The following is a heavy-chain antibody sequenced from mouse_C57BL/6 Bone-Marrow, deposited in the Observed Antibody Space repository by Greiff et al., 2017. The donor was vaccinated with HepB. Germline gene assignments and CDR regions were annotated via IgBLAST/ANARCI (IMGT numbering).Heavy chain of an antibody. CDR3: ARQLRLSFDY. CDR2: INPSSGYT. V-gene: IGHV1-4*01. CDR1: GYTFTSYT. Sequence: VQVVESGAELARPGASVKMSCKASGYTFTSYTMHWVKQRPGQGLEWIGYINPSSGYTKYNQKFKDKATLTADKSSSTAYMQLSSLTSEDSAVYYCARQLRLSFDYWGQGTTLTVSS. J-gene: IGHJ2*01. D-gene: IGHD3-2*02.